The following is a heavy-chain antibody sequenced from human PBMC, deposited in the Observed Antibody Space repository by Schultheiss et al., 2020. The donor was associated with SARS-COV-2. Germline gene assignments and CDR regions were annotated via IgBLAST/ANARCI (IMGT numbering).Heavy chain of an antibody. Sequence: ASVKVSCKASGYTFTSYGISWVRQAPGQGLEWMGWIRAYNGNTNFAQELQGRVTMTTDTSTSTAYMELRSLRSEDTAVYYCATRYVLRFLEWLPFDYWGQGTLVTVSS. CDR1: GYTFTSYG. CDR3: ATRYVLRFLEWLPFDY. V-gene: IGHV1-18*01. J-gene: IGHJ4*02. D-gene: IGHD3-3*01. CDR2: IRAYNGNT.